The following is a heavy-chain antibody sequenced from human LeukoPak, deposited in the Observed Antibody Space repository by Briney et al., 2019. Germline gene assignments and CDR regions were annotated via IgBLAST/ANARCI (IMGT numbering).Heavy chain of an antibody. CDR1: GCSFTGYY. CDR3: ARDLGEARGWFGGNP. CDR2: INPNNGDT. V-gene: IGHV1-2*02. J-gene: IGHJ5*02. Sequence: ASVKVSCKASGCSFTGYYMHWVRQAPGQGLEWMGCINPNNGDTKYAQRFQGRVTMTRDTSIGTAYMELNRLRSDDTAVYYCARDLGEARGWFGGNPWGQGTLVTVSS. D-gene: IGHD3-10*01.